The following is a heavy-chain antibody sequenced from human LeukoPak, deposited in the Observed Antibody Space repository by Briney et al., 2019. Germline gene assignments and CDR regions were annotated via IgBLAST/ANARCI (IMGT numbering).Heavy chain of an antibody. CDR2: ISGSGSTI. V-gene: IGHV3-11*01. D-gene: IGHD3-9*01. Sequence: GGSLRLSCAASGFTFSDYYMNWVRQAPGKGLEWVSYISGSGSTIDYADPVKGRFTISRDNAKNSLSLQMNSLRAEDTAVYYCARDMELRYFDWLPSEGCFDYWGQGTLVTVSS. J-gene: IGHJ4*02. CDR3: ARDMELRYFDWLPSEGCFDY. CDR1: GFTFSDYY.